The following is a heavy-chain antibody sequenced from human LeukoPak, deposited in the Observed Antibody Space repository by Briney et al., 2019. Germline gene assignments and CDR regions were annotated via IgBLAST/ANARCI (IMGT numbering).Heavy chain of an antibody. D-gene: IGHD5-12*01. CDR1: GFTFSSYS. CDR2: ISSSSSYI. J-gene: IGHJ6*02. CDR3: ARYSGYDYPPYYYYGMDV. Sequence: GGSLRLSCAASGFTFSSYSTNWVRQAPGKGLEWVSSISSSSSYIYYADSVKGRFTISRDNAKNSLYLQMNSLRAEDTAVYYCARYSGYDYPPYYYYGMDVWGQGTTVTVSS. V-gene: IGHV3-21*04.